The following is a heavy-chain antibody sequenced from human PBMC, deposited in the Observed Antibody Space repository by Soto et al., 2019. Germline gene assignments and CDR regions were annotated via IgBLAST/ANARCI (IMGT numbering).Heavy chain of an antibody. D-gene: IGHD2-15*01. CDR1: GGSISSGGYY. V-gene: IGHV4-31*03. CDR3: ARERGSSGGTLNWFDP. CDR2: IYYSGST. Sequence: TLSLTCTVSGGSISSGGYYWSWIRQHPRKGLEWIGYIYYSGSTYYNPSLKSRVTISVDTSKNQFSLKLSSVTAADTAVYYCARERGSSGGTLNWFDPWGQGTLVTVSS. J-gene: IGHJ5*02.